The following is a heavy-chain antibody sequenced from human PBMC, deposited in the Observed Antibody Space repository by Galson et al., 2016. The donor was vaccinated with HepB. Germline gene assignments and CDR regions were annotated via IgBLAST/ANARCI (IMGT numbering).Heavy chain of an antibody. Sequence: ETLSLTCAVYGGSFSGYYWSWIRQPPGKGLEWIGEINQSGSTNYNPSLKSRVTISVDTSKNPFSLKLTSVTAADTAEYYCARRVGRYNYYYYGMDVWGQGTTVTVSS. V-gene: IGHV4-34*01. CDR1: GGSFSGYY. J-gene: IGHJ6*02. CDR3: ARRVGRYNYYYYGMDV. D-gene: IGHD3-9*01. CDR2: INQSGST.